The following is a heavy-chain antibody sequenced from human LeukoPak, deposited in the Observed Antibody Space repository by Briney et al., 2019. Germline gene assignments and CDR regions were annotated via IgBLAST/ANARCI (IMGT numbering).Heavy chain of an antibody. CDR3: VRDSDSFGFDH. CDR2: IYSIGST. D-gene: IGHD3-10*01. Sequence: GGSLTLSCATSGFSVSSNFMSWVRQAPGKGLEWVSVIYSIGSTYYTDSVKGRFTISRDNSKSTVYLQMDSLRAEDTAVYYCVRDSDSFGFDHWGQGTLVTVSS. V-gene: IGHV3-53*01. CDR1: GFSVSSNF. J-gene: IGHJ4*02.